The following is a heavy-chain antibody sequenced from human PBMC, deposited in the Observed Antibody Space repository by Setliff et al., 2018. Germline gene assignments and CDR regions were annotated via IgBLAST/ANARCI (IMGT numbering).Heavy chain of an antibody. D-gene: IGHD3-10*01. V-gene: IGHV3-11*04. CDR2: ISGDGNTV. J-gene: IGHJ6*02. CDR3: ARDGVFYAMDF. Sequence: GGSLRLSCVGSGFTISGYAMSWVRQVPGKGLEWLSKISGDGNTVYYADSVRGRFTISRDNAKNSLYLQMNSLRAEDSAVYYCARDGVFYAMDFWGQGTTVTVSS. CDR1: GFTISGYA.